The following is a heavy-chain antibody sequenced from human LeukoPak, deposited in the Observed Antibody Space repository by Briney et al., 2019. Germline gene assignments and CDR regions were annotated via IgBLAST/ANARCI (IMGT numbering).Heavy chain of an antibody. J-gene: IGHJ6*03. V-gene: IGHV1-69*13. D-gene: IGHD1-26*01. CDR2: IIPIFGTA. CDR1: GGTFSSYA. CDR3: ARDSGSYFYYYFYYYMDV. Sequence: SVKVSCKASGGTFSSYAISWVRQAPGQGLEWMGGIIPIFGTANYAQKFQGRVTITADESTSTAYMELSSLRSEDTAVYCCARDSGSYFYYYFYYYMDVWGKGTTVTVSS.